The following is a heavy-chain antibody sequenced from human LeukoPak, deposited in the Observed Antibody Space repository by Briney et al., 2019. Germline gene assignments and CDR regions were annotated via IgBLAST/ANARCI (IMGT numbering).Heavy chain of an antibody. J-gene: IGHJ5*02. Sequence: GGSLRLSCAASGFTFSSYSMNWVRQAPGKGLEWVSSISSSSSYIYYADSVKGRFTISRDYAKNSLYLQMNSLRAEDTAVYYCASTDYGGDWFDPWGQGTLVTVSS. D-gene: IGHD4-23*01. CDR1: GFTFSSYS. CDR2: ISSSSSYI. CDR3: ASTDYGGDWFDP. V-gene: IGHV3-21*01.